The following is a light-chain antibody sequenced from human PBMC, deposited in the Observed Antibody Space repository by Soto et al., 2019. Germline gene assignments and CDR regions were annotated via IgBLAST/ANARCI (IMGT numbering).Light chain of an antibody. V-gene: IGLV2-14*01. J-gene: IGLJ2*01. CDR2: DVS. CDR1: SSDVGGYNY. Sequence: QSALTQPASVSGSPGQSITISCTGTSSDVGGYNYVSWYQQHPGKAPKLMIYDVSNRPSVVSNRFSGSKSGTTASLTISGLQAEDEADYYCSSYSSTGTLRVFGGGTKLTVL. CDR3: SSYSSTGTLRV.